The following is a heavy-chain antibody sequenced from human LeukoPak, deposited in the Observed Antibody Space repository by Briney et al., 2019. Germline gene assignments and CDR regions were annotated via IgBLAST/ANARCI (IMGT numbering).Heavy chain of an antibody. CDR3: ARDWSSKYPYCYGMDV. CDR2: ISYDGTNK. J-gene: IGHJ6*02. V-gene: IGHV3-30-3*01. D-gene: IGHD4-11*01. Sequence: GGSLRLSCAASGFTFSSYAMHWVRQAPGKGLEWVAVISYDGTNKYYADSVKGRFTISRDNSKNTLYLQMNSLRAEDTAVYYCARDWSSKYPYCYGMDVWGQGTTVTVSS. CDR1: GFTFSSYA.